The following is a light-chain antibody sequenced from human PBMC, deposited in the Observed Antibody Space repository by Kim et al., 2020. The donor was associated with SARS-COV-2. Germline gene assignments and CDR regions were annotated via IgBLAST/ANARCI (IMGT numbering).Light chain of an antibody. CDR1: KLGDKF. CDR2: QDT. J-gene: IGLJ2*01. CDR3: QAWDSSTHVV. Sequence: SYELTQPPSVSVSPGQTASITCSGDKLGDKFACWYQQKPGQSPVLVIYQDTSRPSGIPERVSGSNSGNTATLTISGTQAMDEADYYCQAWDSSTHVVFGGGTQLTVL. V-gene: IGLV3-1*01.